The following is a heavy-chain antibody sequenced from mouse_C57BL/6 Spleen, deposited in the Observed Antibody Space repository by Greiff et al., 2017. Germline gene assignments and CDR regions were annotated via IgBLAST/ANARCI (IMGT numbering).Heavy chain of an antibody. Sequence: QVHVKQSGAELVRPGASVTLSCKASGYTFTDYEMHWVKQTPVHGLEWIGAVDPETGGTAYNQKFKGKAILTADKSSSTAYMELRSLTSEDSAVYYSTTGYGYDRMDNWGQGTSVTVSS. CDR2: VDPETGGT. CDR1: GYTFTDYE. J-gene: IGHJ4*01. D-gene: IGHD2-2*01. CDR3: TTGYGYDRMDN. V-gene: IGHV1-15*01.